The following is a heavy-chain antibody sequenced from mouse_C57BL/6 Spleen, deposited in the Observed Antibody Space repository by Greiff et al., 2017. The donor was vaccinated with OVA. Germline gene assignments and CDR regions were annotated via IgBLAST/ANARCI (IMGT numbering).Heavy chain of an antibody. V-gene: IGHV1-64*01. J-gene: IGHJ2*01. CDR1: GYTFTSYW. Sequence: QVQLQQPGAELVKPGASVKLSCKASGYTFTSYWMHWVKQRPGQGLEWIGMIHPNSGSTNYNEKFKSKATLTVDKSSSTAYMQLSSLTSEDSAVYYGARGRSNYERFDYWGQGTTLTVSS. CDR3: ARGRSNYERFDY. CDR2: IHPNSGST. D-gene: IGHD2-5*01.